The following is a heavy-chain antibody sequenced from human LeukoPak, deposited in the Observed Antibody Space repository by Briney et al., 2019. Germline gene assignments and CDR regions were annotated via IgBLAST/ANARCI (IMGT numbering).Heavy chain of an antibody. D-gene: IGHD2/OR15-2a*01. J-gene: IGHJ4*02. CDR3: ARLSSSRISPLDY. CDR2: IYPGDSDT. V-gene: IGHV5-51*01. Sequence: GESLKISFKGSGXSFTSYCIGWVRQMPGKGLEWMGIIYPGDSDTKYSPSFQGQVTISADKSISTAYLQWSSLKASDTAMYYCARLSSSRISPLDYWGQGTLVTASS. CDR1: GXSFTSYC.